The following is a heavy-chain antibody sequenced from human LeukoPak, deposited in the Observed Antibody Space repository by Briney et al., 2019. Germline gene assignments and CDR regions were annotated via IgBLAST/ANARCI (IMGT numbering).Heavy chain of an antibody. J-gene: IGHJ4*02. CDR1: GFTFSSYW. CDR2: INSDGSST. Sequence: GGSLRLSCAASGFTFSSYWMHWVRHAPGKGLVWVSRINSDGSSTIYADSVKGRFTISRDNAKNTLYLQMNSLRAEDTAVYYCARVPYYYGSGSYYPYFDYWGQGTLVTVSS. V-gene: IGHV3-74*01. CDR3: ARVPYYYGSGSYYPYFDY. D-gene: IGHD3-10*01.